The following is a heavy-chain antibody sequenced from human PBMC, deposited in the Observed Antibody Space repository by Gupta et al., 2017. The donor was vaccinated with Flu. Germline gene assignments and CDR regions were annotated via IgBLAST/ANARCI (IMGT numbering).Heavy chain of an antibody. CDR3: TTDLSGGYSYDI. CDR2: IKSNTEGRTT. J-gene: IGHJ3*02. Sequence: EVQLVESGGDLVMPGGSLRLSCAASGFSFTYAWMTWVRQAPGKGLEWVGRIKSNTEGRTTDYGTPLKGRFTISRDDLKNTLYLQMNGLKAQDTAGYYCTTDLSGGYSYDIWCPGTRVTGSS. CDR1: GFSFTYAW. V-gene: IGHV3-15*01. D-gene: IGHD2-15*01.